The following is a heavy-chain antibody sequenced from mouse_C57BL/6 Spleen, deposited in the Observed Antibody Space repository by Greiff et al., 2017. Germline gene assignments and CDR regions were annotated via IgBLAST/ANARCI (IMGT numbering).Heavy chain of an antibody. CDR1: GYTFTSYG. D-gene: IGHD1-1*01. Sequence: VKLVESGAELARPGASVKLSCKASGYTFTSYGISWVKQRTGQGLEWIGEFYPRSGNTYYNEKFKGKATLTADKSSSTAYMELRSLTSEDSAVYFCARSYYVRYFDVWGTGTTVTVSS. CDR2: FYPRSGNT. V-gene: IGHV1-81*01. CDR3: ARSYYVRYFDV. J-gene: IGHJ1*03.